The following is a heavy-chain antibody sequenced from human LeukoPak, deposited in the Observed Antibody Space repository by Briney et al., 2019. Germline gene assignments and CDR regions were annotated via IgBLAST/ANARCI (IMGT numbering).Heavy chain of an antibody. D-gene: IGHD6-13*01. CDR1: GGSSSTSSYY. Sequence: ETLSLTCTVSGGSSSTSSYYWGWIRQPPGKGLEWIGSIYYSESTYYNPSLKSRVTISVDTSKNQFSLKLSSVTAADTAVYYCARHYVGYYGSSWYYYGMDVWGQGTTVTVSS. CDR2: IYYSEST. CDR3: ARHYVGYYGSSWYYYGMDV. V-gene: IGHV4-39*01. J-gene: IGHJ6*02.